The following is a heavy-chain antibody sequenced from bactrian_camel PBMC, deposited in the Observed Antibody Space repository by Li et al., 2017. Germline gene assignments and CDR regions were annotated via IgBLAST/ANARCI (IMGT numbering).Heavy chain of an antibody. D-gene: IGHD2*01. Sequence: HVQLVESGGGSVQAGESLRLSCAASGDTDSTDCMGWFRQAPGQEREGVARIYTGGGDTYYSDSVKGRFAISMDNAKNTLYLQMNSLKPADSAMYFCAAEHATIEDTSPEEVLDFGYRGQGTQVTVS. CDR3: AAEHATIEDTSPEEVLDFGY. CDR1: GDTDSTDC. CDR2: IYTGGGDT. J-gene: IGHJ6*01. V-gene: IGHV3S6*01.